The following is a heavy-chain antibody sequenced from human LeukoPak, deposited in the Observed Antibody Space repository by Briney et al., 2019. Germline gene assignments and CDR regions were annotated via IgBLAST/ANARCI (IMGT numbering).Heavy chain of an antibody. Sequence: GGSLRLSCAASGFTFSSYGMHWVRQAPGKGLEWVAFIRCDESNKYYADSVKGRFTISRDTSKNTLYLQMNSLRAEDTAVYYCAKELGIDYWGQGTLVTVSS. D-gene: IGHD7-27*01. V-gene: IGHV3-30*02. CDR2: IRCDESNK. CDR3: AKELGIDY. J-gene: IGHJ4*02. CDR1: GFTFSSYG.